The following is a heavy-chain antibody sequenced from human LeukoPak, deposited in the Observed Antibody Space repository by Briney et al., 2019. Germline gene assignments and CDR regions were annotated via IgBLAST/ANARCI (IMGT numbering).Heavy chain of an antibody. D-gene: IGHD3-22*01. V-gene: IGHV1-18*01. J-gene: IGHJ4*02. Sequence: ASVKVSCKASGYTFTSYGISWVRQAPGQGLEWMGWISAYNGNTNYAQKFQGRVTITADKSTSTAYMELSSLRSEDTAVYYCARAGYYYDSDYFDYWGQGTLVTVSS. CDR2: ISAYNGNT. CDR1: GYTFTSYG. CDR3: ARAGYYYDSDYFDY.